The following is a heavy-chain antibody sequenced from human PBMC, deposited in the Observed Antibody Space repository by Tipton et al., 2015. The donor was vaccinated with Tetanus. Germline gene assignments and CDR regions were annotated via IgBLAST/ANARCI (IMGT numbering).Heavy chain of an antibody. CDR1: GYPFNNFW. J-gene: IGHJ4*02. V-gene: IGHV5-51*01. CDR2: IYPGDSDT. D-gene: IGHD5-24*01. Sequence: QLVQSGAEVIEPGESLKISCKGFGYPFNNFWIGWVRQMPGKGLEWMGIIYPGDSDTRYSPSFRGQVTISADKSTSTAYLQWSSLKASDTAMYYCARSPGGRDGYNFVDYWGQGTLVTVSS. CDR3: ARSPGGRDGYNFVDY.